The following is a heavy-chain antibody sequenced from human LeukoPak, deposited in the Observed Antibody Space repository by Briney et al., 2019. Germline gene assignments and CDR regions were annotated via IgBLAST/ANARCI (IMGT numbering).Heavy chain of an antibody. CDR3: ARGAQQWLVRCYFDY. J-gene: IGHJ4*02. Sequence: GASVKVSCKASGGTFSSYAISWVRQAPGQGLEWMGGIIPIFGTANYAQKFQGRVTITAVESTSTAYMELSSLRSEDTAVYYCARGAQQWLVRCYFDYWGQGTLVTVSS. CDR2: IIPIFGTA. CDR1: GGTFSSYA. V-gene: IGHV1-69*13. D-gene: IGHD6-19*01.